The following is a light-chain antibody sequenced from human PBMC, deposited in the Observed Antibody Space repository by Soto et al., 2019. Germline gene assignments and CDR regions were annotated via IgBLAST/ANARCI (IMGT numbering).Light chain of an antibody. CDR2: GVS. CDR1: RSVGTF. J-gene: IGKJ4*01. Sequence: DIQMTQSPSSLSASVGDRVTITCRASRSVGTFLNWYQQKPGKAPNVLIFGVSSLQGGAPPRFSGSGSETYFTLTIDSLQPEDSATYYCQQTFDPPLTFGGGTKVE. CDR3: QQTFDPPLT. V-gene: IGKV1-39*01.